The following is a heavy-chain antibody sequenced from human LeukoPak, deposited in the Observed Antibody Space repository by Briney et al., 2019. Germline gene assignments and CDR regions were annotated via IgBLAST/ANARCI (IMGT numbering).Heavy chain of an antibody. V-gene: IGHV5-51*01. Sequence: GESLKIASNGSGYSFSTYWIAWVRQMRGKGLEWMGIIWPGVFDARYSPHFQGKVTIPAAQPISTPYLQWSSLTASDTAIYYCARLASRRDADKTSGLAYFDNWGQGTPVTVSS. D-gene: IGHD2-15*01. J-gene: IGHJ4*02. CDR3: ARLASRRDADKTSGLAYFDN. CDR1: GYSFSTYW. CDR2: IWPGVFDA.